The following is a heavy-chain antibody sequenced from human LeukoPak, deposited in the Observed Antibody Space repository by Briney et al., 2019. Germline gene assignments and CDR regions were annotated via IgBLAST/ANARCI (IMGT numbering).Heavy chain of an antibody. CDR3: AKDSSSWYRDYYYYYGMDV. Sequence: GGSLRLSCAASGFTFSSYAMSWVRQAPGKGLEWVSAISGSGGSTYYADSVKGRFTISRDNSKNTLYLQMNSLRAEDTAVYYCAKDSSSWYRDYYYYYGMDVWGQGTTVTVSS. CDR1: GFTFSSYA. J-gene: IGHJ6*01. D-gene: IGHD6-13*01. V-gene: IGHV3-23*01. CDR2: ISGSGGST.